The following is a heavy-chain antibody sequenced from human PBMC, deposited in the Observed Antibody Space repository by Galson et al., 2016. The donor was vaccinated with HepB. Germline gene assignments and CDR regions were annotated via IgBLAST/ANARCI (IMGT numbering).Heavy chain of an antibody. CDR3: ARLAGYGGGYYFDF. V-gene: IGHV3-21*01. D-gene: IGHD1-26*01. J-gene: IGHJ4*02. CDR2: ISPSSRYI. Sequence: SLRLSCAASGFTFSSYAMHWVRQAPGKGLAWVSSISPSSRYIYYADSLKGRFTISRDDAKNSLFLQMNNLRAEDTAVYYCARLAGYGGGYYFDFWGQGTLVTVSS. CDR1: GFTFSSYA.